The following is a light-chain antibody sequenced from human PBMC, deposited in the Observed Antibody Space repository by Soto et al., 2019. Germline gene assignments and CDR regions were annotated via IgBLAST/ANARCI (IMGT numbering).Light chain of an antibody. CDR1: QSISSSY. J-gene: IGKJ4*01. CDR3: QHYGGSLLT. Sequence: EIVMTQSPATLSVSPGGRAALSCRGSQSISSSYFAWYQQKPGQAPRLLMYGASTRATGIPDRFSGSGSGTDFTLTISGLEPEDFAMYFCQHYGGSLLTFGGGTKVDIK. CDR2: GAS. V-gene: IGKV3-20*01.